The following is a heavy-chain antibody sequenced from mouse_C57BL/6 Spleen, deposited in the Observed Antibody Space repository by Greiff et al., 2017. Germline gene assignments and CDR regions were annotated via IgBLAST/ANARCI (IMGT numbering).Heavy chain of an antibody. D-gene: IGHD2-3*01. CDR3: ARGWLLRLYAMDY. Sequence: QVQLKESGPGLVQPSQSLSITCTVSGFSLTSYGVHWVRQSPGKGLEWLGVIWRGGSTDSNAAFISRLSISKDNSKSQVFFKMNSLQADDTAIYYCARGWLLRLYAMDYWGQGTSVTVSS. CDR2: IWRGGST. V-gene: IGHV2-2*01. CDR1: GFSLTSYG. J-gene: IGHJ4*01.